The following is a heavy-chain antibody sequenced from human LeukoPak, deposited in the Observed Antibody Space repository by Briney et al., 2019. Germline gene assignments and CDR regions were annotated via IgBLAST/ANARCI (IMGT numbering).Heavy chain of an antibody. CDR1: GYTCTGYY. V-gene: IGHV1-2*02. Sequence: ASVKVSCKASGYTCTGYYMHWVRQAPGQGLEWMGWINPNSGGTNYAQKFQGRVTMTRDTSISTAYMELSRLRSDDTAVYYCARERAVVTPYYYYGMDVWGQGTTVTVSS. D-gene: IGHD4-23*01. CDR2: INPNSGGT. J-gene: IGHJ6*02. CDR3: ARERAVVTPYYYYGMDV.